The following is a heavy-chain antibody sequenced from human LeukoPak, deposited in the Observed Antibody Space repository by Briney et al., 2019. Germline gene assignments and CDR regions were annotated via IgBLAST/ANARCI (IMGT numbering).Heavy chain of an antibody. CDR1: GYTFTSYY. V-gene: IGHV1-46*01. CDR2: INPSAGST. Sequence: ASVKVSCKASGYTFTSYYMYWVRQAPGQGLEWMGIINPSAGSTTYAQKFQGRVTMTRDTSTSTVYMELSRLGSEDAAMYFCARQASGGFDYWGQGTLVTVSS. CDR3: ARQASGGFDY. D-gene: IGHD1-26*01. J-gene: IGHJ4*02.